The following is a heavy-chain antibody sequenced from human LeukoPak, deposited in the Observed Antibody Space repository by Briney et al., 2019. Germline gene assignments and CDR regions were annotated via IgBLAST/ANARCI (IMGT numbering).Heavy chain of an antibody. CDR3: ARDQDTIFGVVTHYY. J-gene: IGHJ4*02. V-gene: IGHV1-18*01. CDR1: GYTFTSYG. D-gene: IGHD3-3*01. CDR2: ISAYNGNT. Sequence: RASVKVSCKASGYTFTSYGISWVRQAPGQGLEWMGWISAYNGNTNYAQKLQGRVTMTTDTSTSTAYMELGSLRSDDTAVYYCARDQDTIFGVVTHYYWGQGTLVTVSS.